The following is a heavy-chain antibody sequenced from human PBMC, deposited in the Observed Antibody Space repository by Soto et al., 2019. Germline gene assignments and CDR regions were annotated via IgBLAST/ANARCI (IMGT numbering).Heavy chain of an antibody. CDR1: GFTFSSYW. CDR3: ARLPNKSPQN. J-gene: IGHJ1*01. V-gene: IGHV3-74*01. Sequence: EVQLVESGGGLVQPGGSLRLSCAASGFTFSSYWMHWVRQAPGKGLVWVSSISTDASSTSYADPVKGRFTTSRDNAKITLYLQMNSVRAEDIAVYYCARLPNKSPQNWGQGTLVIVSP. CDR2: ISTDASST.